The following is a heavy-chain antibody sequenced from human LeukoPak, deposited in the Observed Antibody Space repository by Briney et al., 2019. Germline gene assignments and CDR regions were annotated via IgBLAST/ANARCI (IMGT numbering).Heavy chain of an antibody. CDR3: ARVRHEPLLQYSYGLFLDY. J-gene: IGHJ4*02. CDR2: ISAYNGNT. V-gene: IGHV1-18*01. D-gene: IGHD5-18*01. Sequence: ASVKVSCKASGYTFTSYGISWVRQAPGQGLEWMGWISAYNGNTNYAQKLQGRVTMTTDTSTSTAYMELRSLRSDDTAVYYCARVRHEPLLQYSYGLFLDYWGQGTLVTVSS. CDR1: GYTFTSYG.